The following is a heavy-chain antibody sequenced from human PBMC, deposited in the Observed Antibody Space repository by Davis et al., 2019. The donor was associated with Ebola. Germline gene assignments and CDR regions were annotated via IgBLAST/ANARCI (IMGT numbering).Heavy chain of an antibody. D-gene: IGHD2-21*01. CDR3: ATSFCGSDCFYAFDY. V-gene: IGHV3-53*01. J-gene: IGHJ3*01. Sequence: GGSLRLSCTGSGLTVSGNYMTWVRQSPGKGLEWVSLTFAGGLTYYTDAVKGRFTVSRDSSRNTPFLQMNNVRPEDTAVYYCATSFCGSDCFYAFDYWGRGTTVTVST. CDR1: GLTVSGNY. CDR2: TFAGGLT.